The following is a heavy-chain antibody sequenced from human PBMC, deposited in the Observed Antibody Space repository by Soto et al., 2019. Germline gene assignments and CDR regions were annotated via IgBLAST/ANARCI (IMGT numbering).Heavy chain of an antibody. D-gene: IGHD1-1*01. CDR2: IYATGTT. Sequence: LSLTCTVSGASISGFYWSWVRKSAGKGLEWIGRIYATGTTDYNPSLKSRVMMPVDTSKKQFSLKLRSVTAADTAVYYCVRDGTKTLRDWFDPWGQGISVTVSS. J-gene: IGHJ5*02. CDR1: GASISGFY. CDR3: VRDGTKTLRDWFDP. V-gene: IGHV4-4*07.